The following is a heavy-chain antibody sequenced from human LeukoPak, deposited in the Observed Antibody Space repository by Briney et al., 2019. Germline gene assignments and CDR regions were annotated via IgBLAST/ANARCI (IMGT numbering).Heavy chain of an antibody. CDR2: IYYDGST. CDR1: GGSISSHY. D-gene: IGHD1-26*01. V-gene: IGHV4-59*11. CDR3: ARGGDWFDS. Sequence: SETLSLTCTVSGGSISSHYWSWIRQPPGKGLEWIGYIYYDGSTRYNPSLKSRITISVDTSKNHFSLKLSSVTAADTAVYYCARGGDWFDSWGQGTLVTVSA. J-gene: IGHJ5*01.